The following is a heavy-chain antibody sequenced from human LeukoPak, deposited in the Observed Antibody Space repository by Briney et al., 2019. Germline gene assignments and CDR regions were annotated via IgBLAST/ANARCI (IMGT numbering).Heavy chain of an antibody. D-gene: IGHD2-2*01. CDR2: INRDGSST. Sequence: GGSLRLSCAASRFTFSTYWMHWVRQAPGKGLVWVSRINRDGSSTGYADSVKGRFTISRDNAKNTLYLQMNSLRAEDTAVYYCAREVVPVAGLLAFDIWGQGTMVTVSS. CDR3: AREVVPVAGLLAFDI. J-gene: IGHJ3*02. V-gene: IGHV3-74*01. CDR1: RFTFSTYW.